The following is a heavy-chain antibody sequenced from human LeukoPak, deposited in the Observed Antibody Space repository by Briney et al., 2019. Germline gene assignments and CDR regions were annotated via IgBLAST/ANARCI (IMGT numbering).Heavy chain of an antibody. V-gene: IGHV4-31*03. Sequence: SQTLSLTCTVSGGSISSGGYYWSWIRQHPGKGLEWIGYIYYSGSTYYNPSLKSRVTISVDTSKNQFSLKLSSVTAADTAVYYCARDGGSILYADAFDIWGQGTMVTVSS. J-gene: IGHJ3*02. D-gene: IGHD2-2*01. CDR2: IYYSGST. CDR3: ARDGGSILYADAFDI. CDR1: GGSISSGGYY.